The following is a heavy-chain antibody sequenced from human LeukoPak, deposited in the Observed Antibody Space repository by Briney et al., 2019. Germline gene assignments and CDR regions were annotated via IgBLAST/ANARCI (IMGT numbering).Heavy chain of an antibody. V-gene: IGHV4-39*07. CDR2: IYYSGST. J-gene: IGHJ4*02. Sequence: SETLSLTCTVSGGSISSSSYYWGWIRQPPGKGLEWIGSIYYSGSTYYNPSLKSRVTISVDTSKNQFSLKLSSVTAADTAVYYCATSGWYQTGVYWGQGTLVTVSS. D-gene: IGHD6-13*01. CDR3: ATSGWYQTGVY. CDR1: GGSISSSSYY.